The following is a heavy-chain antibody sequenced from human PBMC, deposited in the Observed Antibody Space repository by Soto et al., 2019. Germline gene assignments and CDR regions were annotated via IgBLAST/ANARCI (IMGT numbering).Heavy chain of an antibody. CDR3: ARRGYSSSWYYYYYYGMDV. CDR2: MNPNSGNT. V-gene: IGHV1-8*01. J-gene: IGHJ6*02. CDR1: GYTFTSYD. Sequence: QVQLVQSGAEVKKPGASVKVSCKASGYTFTSYDINWVRQATGQGLEWMGWMNPNSGNTGYAQKCHGTVTMTRNTSISTAYMELSSLRSEDTAVYYCARRGYSSSWYYYYYYGMDVWGQGTTVTVSS. D-gene: IGHD6-13*01.